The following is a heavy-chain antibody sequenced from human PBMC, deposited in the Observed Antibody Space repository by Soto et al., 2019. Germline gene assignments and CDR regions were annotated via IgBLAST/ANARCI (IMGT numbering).Heavy chain of an antibody. D-gene: IGHD2-15*01. CDR1: GFTFSSYA. CDR3: GGANYYYYGMDV. V-gene: IGHV3-23*01. J-gene: IGHJ6*02. CDR2: ISGSGGST. Sequence: GGSLRLSCAASGFTFSSYAMSWVRRAPGKGLEWVSAISGSGGSTYYADSVKGRFTISRDNSKNTLYLQMNSLRAEDTAVYYCGGANYYYYGMDVWGQGTTVTVSS.